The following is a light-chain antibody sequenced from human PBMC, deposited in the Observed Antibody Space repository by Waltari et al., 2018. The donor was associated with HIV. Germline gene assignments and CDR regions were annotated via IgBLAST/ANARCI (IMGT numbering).Light chain of an antibody. CDR3: MSYISSATPE. J-gene: IGLJ3*02. V-gene: IGLV2-14*01. CDR2: EVS. Sequence: QSALTQPASVSGSPGQSITTSCTGTSSALDNFKSVAWYQHHPGKAPKVIIYEVSTRPSGVSYRFSGSKSGHTASLTISGLQAEDEADYFCMSYISSATPEFGGGTKLTVL. CDR1: SSALDNFKS.